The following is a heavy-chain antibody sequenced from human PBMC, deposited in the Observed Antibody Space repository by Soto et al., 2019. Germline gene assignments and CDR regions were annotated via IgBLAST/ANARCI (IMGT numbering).Heavy chain of an antibody. CDR3: ARVEAVAGIYNYHGLGV. CDR2: IVPIFGTT. D-gene: IGHD6-19*01. V-gene: IGHV1-69*12. J-gene: IGHJ6*02. CDR1: GGTFSNYA. Sequence: QVQLVQSGAEVKKPGSSVKVSCKASGGTFSNYAISWVRQAPGQGLEWMGGIVPIFGTTYYAQKFQGRVTIIADGSTTTAYLELSSLRSEDTAMYYCARVEAVAGIYNYHGLGVWGQGTAVSVSS.